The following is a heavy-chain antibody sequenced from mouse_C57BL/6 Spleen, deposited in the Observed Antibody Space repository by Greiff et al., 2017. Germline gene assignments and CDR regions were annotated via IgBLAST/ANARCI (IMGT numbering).Heavy chain of an antibody. CDR3: ARGGYCSNY. V-gene: IGHV1-61*01. CDR1: GYTFTSYW. Sequence: VQLQQPGAELVRPGSSVKLSCKASGYTFTSYWMAWVKQRPGQGLEWIGNIYPSDSETHYNQKFKDKATLTVDKSSSTAYMQLSSLTSEDSAVYYGARGGYCSNYGGQGTTLTVAS. J-gene: IGHJ2*01. CDR2: IYPSDSET. D-gene: IGHD1-1*01.